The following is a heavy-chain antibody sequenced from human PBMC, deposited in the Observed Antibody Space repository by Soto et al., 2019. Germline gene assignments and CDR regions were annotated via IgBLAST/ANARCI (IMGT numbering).Heavy chain of an antibody. D-gene: IGHD5-18*01. V-gene: IGHV1-3*05. Sequence: QVQLVQSGAEEKKPGASVKASCKASGYSFTTYPMHWVRQAPGQRLEWMGWINTGNGDTKYSQKFQGRVTITRDTSASIVYMELSSLRSEDTAVYYRAREQLWTYFDCWGQGTLVTVSS. CDR2: INTGNGDT. CDR1: GYSFTTYP. J-gene: IGHJ4*02. CDR3: AREQLWTYFDC.